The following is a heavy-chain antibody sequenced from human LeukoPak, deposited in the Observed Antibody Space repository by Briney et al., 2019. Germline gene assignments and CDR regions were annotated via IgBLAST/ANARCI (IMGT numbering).Heavy chain of an antibody. J-gene: IGHJ3*02. V-gene: IGHV1-46*01. CDR1: GYTSTSYY. CDR2: INPSGGST. Sequence: RASVKVSCKASGYTSTSYYMHWVRQAPGQGLEWMGIINPSGGSTSYAQKFQGRVTMTRDTSTSTVYMELSSLRSEDTAVYYCARDLKGRPHEGYAFDIWGQGTMVTVSS. D-gene: IGHD3-10*01. CDR3: ARDLKGRPHEGYAFDI.